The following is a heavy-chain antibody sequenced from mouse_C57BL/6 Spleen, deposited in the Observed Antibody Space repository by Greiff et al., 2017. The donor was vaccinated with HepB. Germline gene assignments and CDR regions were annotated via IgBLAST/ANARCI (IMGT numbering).Heavy chain of an antibody. CDR2: IDPSDSYT. D-gene: IGHD1-1*01. V-gene: IGHV1-69*01. J-gene: IGHJ4*01. CDR1: GYTFTSYW. Sequence: QVQLQQPGAELVMPGASVKLSCKASGYTFTSYWMHWVKQRPGQGLEWIGEIDPSDSYTNYNQKFKGKSTLTVDKTYRTAYMQLSSLTSEDYAVYYCAISGYDDSSYDAMDYWGQGASVTVSS. CDR3: AISGYDDSSYDAMDY.